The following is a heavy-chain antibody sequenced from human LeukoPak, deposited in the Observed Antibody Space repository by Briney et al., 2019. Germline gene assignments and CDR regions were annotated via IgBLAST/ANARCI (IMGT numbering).Heavy chain of an antibody. CDR3: AKDKAPLYSGYDWDLDF. J-gene: IGHJ4*02. V-gene: IGHV3-9*01. D-gene: IGHD5-12*01. CDR2: ISWNSAYI. Sequence: PGRPLRLSCAASGFTFHHYAIHWVRQVPGKGLEWVSGISWNSAYIGYADSVKGRFTISRDNAKNSVYLQMNSLRAEDTALYYCAKDKAPLYSGYDWDLDFWGQGTMVTVSS. CDR1: GFTFHHYA.